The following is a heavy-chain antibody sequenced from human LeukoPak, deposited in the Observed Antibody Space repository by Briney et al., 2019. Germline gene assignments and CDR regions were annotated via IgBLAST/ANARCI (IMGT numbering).Heavy chain of an antibody. Sequence: ASVKVSCKASGYTFTSYAMHWVRQAPGQRLEWRGWINAGNGNTKYSQEFQGRVTITRDTSASTAYMELSSLRSEDMAVYYCARYGGNSGSAFDIWGQGTMVTVSS. CDR3: ARYGGNSGSAFDI. CDR2: INAGNGNT. V-gene: IGHV1-3*03. CDR1: GYTFTSYA. J-gene: IGHJ3*02. D-gene: IGHD4-23*01.